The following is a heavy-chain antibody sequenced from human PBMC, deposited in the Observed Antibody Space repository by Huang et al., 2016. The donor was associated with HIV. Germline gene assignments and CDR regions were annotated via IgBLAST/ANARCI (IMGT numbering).Heavy chain of an antibody. CDR2: IFPDASDT. J-gene: IGHJ4*02. CDR1: GYSFSSYW. Sequence: VQLVQSGAEVKKPGESLKISCKGSGYSFSSYWIAWVRQMPGKGLEWVGIIFPDASDTTYRPSFEGQVTISADKSIGTAYLQWSSLKASDTAMYYCARRFSSSSGYFDYWGQGSLVTVSS. D-gene: IGHD6-6*01. V-gene: IGHV5-51*01. CDR3: ARRFSSSSGYFDY.